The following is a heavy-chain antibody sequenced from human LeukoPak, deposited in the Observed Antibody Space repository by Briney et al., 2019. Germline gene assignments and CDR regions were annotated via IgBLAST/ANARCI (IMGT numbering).Heavy chain of an antibody. CDR1: GFTFSDYY. J-gene: IGHJ3*02. CDR2: LSRSGNNM. CDR3: ARGPHCTSTSCYTTGVFDI. Sequence: PGGSLRLSCAASGFTFSDYYMSWIRQAPGKGLEWVSSLSRSGNNMYSADSMKGRFTISRDNAKNSLFLQMSSQRAEDTAVYYCARGPHCTSTSCYTTGVFDIWGQGTMVTVSS. V-gene: IGHV3-11*04. D-gene: IGHD2-2*02.